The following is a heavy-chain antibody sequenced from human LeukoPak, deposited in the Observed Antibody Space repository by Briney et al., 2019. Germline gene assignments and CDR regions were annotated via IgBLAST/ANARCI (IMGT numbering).Heavy chain of an antibody. D-gene: IGHD1-1*01. J-gene: IGHJ4*02. CDR3: AREVIGGNSA. CDR2: ISSSTTYI. Sequence: GGSLRLSCAASGFSFSTYNMNWVRQAPGKGLEWVSSISSSTTYIYDADSVKGLFTIFRDDAKNSLFLQMNSLRADDTAVYYCAREVIGGNSAWGQGTLVTVSS. V-gene: IGHV3-21*04. CDR1: GFSFSTYN.